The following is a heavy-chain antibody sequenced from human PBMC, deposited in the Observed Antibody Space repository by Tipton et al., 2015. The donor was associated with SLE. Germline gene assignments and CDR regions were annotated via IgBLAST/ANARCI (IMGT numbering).Heavy chain of an antibody. CDR1: GGSISSSSYY. J-gene: IGHJ4*02. CDR2: IYTSGST. D-gene: IGHD1-26*01. Sequence: TLSLTCTVSGGSISSSSYYWSWIRQPAGKGLEWIGYIYTSGSTNYNPSLKSRVTISVDTSKNQFSLKLSSVTAADTAVYYCARVNGGRAQFDYWGQGTLVSVSS. V-gene: IGHV4-61*09. CDR3: ARVNGGRAQFDY.